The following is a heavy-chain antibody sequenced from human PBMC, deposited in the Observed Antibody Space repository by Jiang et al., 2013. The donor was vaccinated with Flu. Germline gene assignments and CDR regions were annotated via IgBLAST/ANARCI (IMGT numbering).Heavy chain of an antibody. V-gene: IGHV4-59*08. CDR1: GGSISSYY. J-gene: IGHJ4*02. Sequence: GLVKPSETLSLTCTVSGGSISSYYWSWIRQPPGKGLEWIAYIYYSGSTNYNPSLKSRVTISVDTSKNQFSLKLSSVTAADTAVYYCARRLATMVTFDYWGQGTLVTVSS. D-gene: IGHD4-23*01. CDR2: IYYSGST. CDR3: ARRLATMVTFDY.